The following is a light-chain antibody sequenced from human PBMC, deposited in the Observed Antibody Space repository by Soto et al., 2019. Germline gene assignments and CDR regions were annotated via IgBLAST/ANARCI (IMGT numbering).Light chain of an antibody. CDR1: SSDVGGYNY. CDR2: EVS. J-gene: IGLJ2*01. V-gene: IGLV2-14*01. CDR3: ISYTSSSTLGHVV. Sequence: QSALTQPASVSGSPGQSITISCTGTSSDVGGYNYVSWYQQHPGNAPKLMIYEVSNRPSGVSNRFTGSKSGNTASLTISGRQAEDEADYYCISYTSSSTLGHVVFGGGTQLTVL.